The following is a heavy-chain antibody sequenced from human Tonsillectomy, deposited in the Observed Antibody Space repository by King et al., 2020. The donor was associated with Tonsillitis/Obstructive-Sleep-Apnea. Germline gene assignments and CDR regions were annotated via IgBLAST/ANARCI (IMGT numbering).Heavy chain of an antibody. Sequence: VQLVESGGGLVKPGGSLRLSCAASGFTFSNAWMNWVCQAPGKGLEWVGRIKSKTDGGTTDYAAPVKGRFTISRDDSKNTLYLQMNSLKTEDTAVYYCTTNGQYCSSTSCYHFDYWGQGTLVTVSS. D-gene: IGHD2-2*01. CDR2: IKSKTDGGTT. CDR1: GFTFSNAW. J-gene: IGHJ4*02. V-gene: IGHV3-15*07. CDR3: TTNGQYCSSTSCYHFDY.